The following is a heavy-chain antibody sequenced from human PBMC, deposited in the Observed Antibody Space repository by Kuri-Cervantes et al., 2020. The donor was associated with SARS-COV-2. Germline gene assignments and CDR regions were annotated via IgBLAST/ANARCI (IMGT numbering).Heavy chain of an antibody. V-gene: IGHV3-74*01. Sequence: GESLKISCVASGFTFSGHWMHWVRQAPGKGLMWVARIKSDGSSTSYADSFKGRFIISRDNAKNTLYLQMNSLRDEDTAVYYCARALDYGDYVNQLYYYYYGMDVWGQGTTVTVSS. CDR2: IKSDGSST. CDR3: ARALDYGDYVNQLYYYYYGMDV. J-gene: IGHJ6*02. CDR1: GFTFSGHW. D-gene: IGHD4-17*01.